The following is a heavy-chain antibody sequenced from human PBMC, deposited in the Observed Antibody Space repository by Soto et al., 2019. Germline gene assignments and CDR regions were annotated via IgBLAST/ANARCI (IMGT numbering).Heavy chain of an antibody. Sequence: PSETLSLTCSVSGGTIYGSSEYWGWVRQAPGKGLEWIGSVFYQGNTYYNPSLKSRVTISVDTSKNQFSLKLTSVTAADTAVYYCARAQRSYCSGGSCYSVVWAFDIWGQGTMVTVSS. J-gene: IGHJ3*02. V-gene: IGHV4-39*01. CDR2: VFYQGNT. CDR3: ARAQRSYCSGGSCYSVVWAFDI. CDR1: GGTIYGSSEY. D-gene: IGHD2-15*01.